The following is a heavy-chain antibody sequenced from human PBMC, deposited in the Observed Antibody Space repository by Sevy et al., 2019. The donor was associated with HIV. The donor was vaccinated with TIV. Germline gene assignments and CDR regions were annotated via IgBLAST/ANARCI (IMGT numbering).Heavy chain of an antibody. Sequence: GGSLRLSCAASGFTFSTHGMHWVRRAPGKGLEWVAVMWFDGSNTYYADSVKGRFTISRDIAKNTLHLQMNSLRAEDTAVYYCARDLEFYDYGDYGPAFMPDYWGQGTLVTVSS. V-gene: IGHV3-33*01. CDR2: MWFDGSNT. D-gene: IGHD4-17*01. CDR1: GFTFSTHG. CDR3: ARDLEFYDYGDYGPAFMPDY. J-gene: IGHJ4*02.